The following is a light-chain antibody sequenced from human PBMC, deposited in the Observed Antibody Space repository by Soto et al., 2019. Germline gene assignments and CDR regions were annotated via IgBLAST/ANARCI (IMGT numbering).Light chain of an antibody. CDR1: QSLSSN. V-gene: IGKV3-15*01. J-gene: IGKJ1*01. CDR2: GAS. CDR3: QQYNNWPKWT. Sequence: IMMTQSPATLSVSPGERATLSCRASQSLSSNLAWYQQKPGQAPRLLIHGASTRATGIPARFSGSGSGTEFTLTISSLQSEDFAVYYCQQYNNWPKWTCGQGTKVNIK.